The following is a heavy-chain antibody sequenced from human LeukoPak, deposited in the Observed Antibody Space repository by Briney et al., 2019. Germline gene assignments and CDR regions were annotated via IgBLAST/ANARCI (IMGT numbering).Heavy chain of an antibody. J-gene: IGHJ4*02. CDR2: INAGNGNT. CDR3: AGRDSSGWYVFDY. D-gene: IGHD6-19*01. CDR1: GYTFTSYA. V-gene: IGHV1-3*01. Sequence: ASVKVSCKASGYTFTSYAMHWVRQAPGQRLEWMGWINAGNGNTKYSQKFQGRVTITRDTSASTAYMELSSLRSEDTAVYYCAGRDSSGWYVFDYWGQGTLVTVSS.